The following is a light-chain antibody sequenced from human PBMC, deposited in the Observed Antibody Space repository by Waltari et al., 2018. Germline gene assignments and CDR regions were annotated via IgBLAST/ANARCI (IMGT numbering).Light chain of an antibody. Sequence: QSALTQPASVSGSPGQSITISCTGTSSDVGSYDLVSWYQHHPGKAPKLLIYEGSKRPSGCSNRFSGSKSGDTASLTISWLQAEDETDYYCCSYAGSGTWVFGGGTKLTVL. J-gene: IGLJ3*02. CDR3: CSYAGSGTWV. CDR1: SSDVGSYDL. CDR2: EGS. V-gene: IGLV2-23*01.